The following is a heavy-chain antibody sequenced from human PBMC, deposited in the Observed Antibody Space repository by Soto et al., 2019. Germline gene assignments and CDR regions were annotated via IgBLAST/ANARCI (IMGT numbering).Heavy chain of an antibody. CDR1: GFTFGDYA. D-gene: IGHD2-15*01. Sequence: GGSLRLSCTASGFTFGDYAMSWVRQAPGKGLEWVGFIRSKAYGGTTEYAASVKGRFTISRDDSKSIAYLQMNSLKTEDTSVYYCTRHIVVVVAEGRYFDYWGQGTLVTVSS. CDR3: TRHIVVVVAEGRYFDY. CDR2: IRSKAYGGTT. J-gene: IGHJ4*02. V-gene: IGHV3-49*04.